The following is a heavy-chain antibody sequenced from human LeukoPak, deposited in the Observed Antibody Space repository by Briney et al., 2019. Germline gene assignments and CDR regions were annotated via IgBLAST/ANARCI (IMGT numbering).Heavy chain of an antibody. J-gene: IGHJ6*02. CDR2: INSDGSST. CDR3: ARETGSGYGMDV. Sequence: GGSLRLSCAASGFTFSSYWMHWVRQAPGKGLVWVSRINSDGSSTSYADSVKGRFSISRDNAKNTLCLQMNSLRAEDTAVYYCARETGSGYGMDVWGQGTTVTVSS. CDR1: GFTFSSYW. D-gene: IGHD3-10*01. V-gene: IGHV3-74*01.